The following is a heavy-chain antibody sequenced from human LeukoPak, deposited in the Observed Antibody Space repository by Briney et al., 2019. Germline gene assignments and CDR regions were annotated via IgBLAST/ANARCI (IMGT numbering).Heavy chain of an antibody. V-gene: IGHV1-24*01. D-gene: IGHD1-26*01. CDR1: GYTLTELS. CDR3: ATGGAHSTYAFDI. J-gene: IGHJ3*02. Sequence: ASVKVSCKVSGYTLTELSMHWVRQAPGKGLEWMGGFDPEDGDTIYAQKFQGRVTMTEDTSTDTAYMELSSLRSEDTAVYYCATGGAHSTYAFDIWGQGTMVTLSS. CDR2: FDPEDGDT.